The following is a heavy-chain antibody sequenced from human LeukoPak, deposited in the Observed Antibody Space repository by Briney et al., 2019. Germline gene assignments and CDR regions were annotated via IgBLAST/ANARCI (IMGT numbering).Heavy chain of an antibody. CDR1: GGPINSGAHY. CDR2: ISYSGTT. V-gene: IGHV4-31*03. Sequence: PSETLSLTCTVSGGPINSGAHYWSWLRQHPGKGLEWIVYISYSGTTYYNPSLKSRVTLSLDTSKNHFSLKLSSVTAADTAVYYCARYPYSSSSANDAFDIWGQGTMVIVSS. J-gene: IGHJ3*02. CDR3: ARYPYSSSSANDAFDI. D-gene: IGHD6-6*01.